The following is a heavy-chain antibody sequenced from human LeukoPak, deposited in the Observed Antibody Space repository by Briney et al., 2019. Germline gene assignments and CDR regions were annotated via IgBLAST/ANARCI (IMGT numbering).Heavy chain of an antibody. V-gene: IGHV3-23*01. D-gene: IGHD3-22*01. Sequence: GGSLRLSCAASGFTFSSYAMSWVRQAPGKGLEWVSAISGSGGSTYYADSVKGRFTISRDNSKNTLYLQMNCLRAEDTAVYYCAKGANYYDSSGRRSYFQHWGQGTLVTVSS. J-gene: IGHJ1*01. CDR2: ISGSGGST. CDR1: GFTFSSYA. CDR3: AKGANYYDSSGRRSYFQH.